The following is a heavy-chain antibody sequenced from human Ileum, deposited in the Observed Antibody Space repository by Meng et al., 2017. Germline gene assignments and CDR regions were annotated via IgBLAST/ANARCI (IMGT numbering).Heavy chain of an antibody. Sequence: HLQLQESGLGLVTSSQTLSLPCTVSGGSISSSAYSWTWIRQPPGKGLEWIGYIYQVGSTNYNPSLKSRVTIFVDTSKNQFSLKLTSVTAADTAVYYCASSTSGPELNYWGQGTLVTVSS. CDR1: GGSISSSAYS. CDR2: IYQVGST. D-gene: IGHD2/OR15-2a*01. CDR3: ASSTSGPELNY. V-gene: IGHV4-30-2*01. J-gene: IGHJ4*02.